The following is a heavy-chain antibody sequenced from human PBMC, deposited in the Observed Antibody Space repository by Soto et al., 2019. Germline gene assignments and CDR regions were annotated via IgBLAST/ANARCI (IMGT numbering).Heavy chain of an antibody. CDR1: AFTFSSYA. CDR3: AREAAGFRRYYFDY. V-gene: IGHV3-64*01. CDR2: ISSNGGNT. J-gene: IGHJ4*02. D-gene: IGHD6-19*01. Sequence: EVQLVESGGGLVQPGGSLRLSCAASAFTFSSYAMHWVRQAPGRGLEYVSAISSNGGNTYYANSVKGRFTISRDNSKTTLYLQMGSLRAEDMAMYYCAREAAGFRRYYFDYWGQGTLVTVSS.